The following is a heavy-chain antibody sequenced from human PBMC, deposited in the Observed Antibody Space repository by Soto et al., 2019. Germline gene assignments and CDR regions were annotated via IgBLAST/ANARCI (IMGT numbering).Heavy chain of an antibody. J-gene: IGHJ4*02. CDR3: ARDHRWGYEYGDYGDS. Sequence: EVQLVESGGGVVRPGGSLRLSCAASGFGFDEYGMSWVRQGPGKGLEWVSGINRHGDSTGYADSVKGRVTISRDNAKNSLDLQMNSLRVEDTAVYYCARDHRWGYEYGDYGDSWGQGTLGSVS. D-gene: IGHD4-17*01. V-gene: IGHV3-20*04. CDR1: GFGFDEYG. CDR2: INRHGDST.